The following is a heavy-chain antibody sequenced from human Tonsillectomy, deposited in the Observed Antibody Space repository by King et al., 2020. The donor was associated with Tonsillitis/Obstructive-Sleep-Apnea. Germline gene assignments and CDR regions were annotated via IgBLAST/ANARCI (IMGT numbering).Heavy chain of an antibody. Sequence: VQLVQSGAEVKKPGESLKISCKGSGYSFTTYWIAWVRQMPGKGLEWMGIIYPGDSDTRYSPSFQGQVTISADKSISTAYLQWSSLKASDTAMYYCAGYYDSSGYSLGAFEIWGQGTVVTVSS. CDR1: GYSFTTYW. D-gene: IGHD3-22*01. J-gene: IGHJ3*02. CDR3: AGYYDSSGYSLGAFEI. CDR2: IYPGDSDT. V-gene: IGHV5-51*01.